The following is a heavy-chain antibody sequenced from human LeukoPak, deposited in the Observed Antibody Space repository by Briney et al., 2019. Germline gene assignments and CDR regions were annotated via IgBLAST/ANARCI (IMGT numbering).Heavy chain of an antibody. V-gene: IGHV3-30-3*01. J-gene: IGHJ4*02. CDR3: ANWDYGSGSSY. Sequence: GGSLRLSCAASGFTFSSYAMHWVRQAPGKGLEWVAVISYDGSNKYYADSVKGRFTISRDNSKNTLYLQMNSLRAEDTAVYYCANWDYGSGSSYWGQGTLVTVSS. CDR1: GFTFSSYA. D-gene: IGHD3-10*01. CDR2: ISYDGSNK.